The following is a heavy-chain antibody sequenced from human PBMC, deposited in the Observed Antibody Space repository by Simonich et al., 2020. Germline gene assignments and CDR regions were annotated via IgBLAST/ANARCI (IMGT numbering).Heavy chain of an antibody. J-gene: IGHJ4*02. D-gene: IGHD6-13*01. CDR2: ISSRSSYI. CDR1: GFTLSSYR. V-gene: IGHV3-21*01. Sequence: EVQLVESGGGLVKPGGSLRLSCAASGFTLSSYRMNWVRQAPVEGVELVSSISSRSSYIYDAYSVKGRFTISRDNAKNSLYLQMNSLRAEDTAVYYCARARGDSSSWYFDYWGQGTLVTVSS. CDR3: ARARGDSSSWYFDY.